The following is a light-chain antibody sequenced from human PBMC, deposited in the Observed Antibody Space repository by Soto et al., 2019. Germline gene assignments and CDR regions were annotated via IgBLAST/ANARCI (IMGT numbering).Light chain of an antibody. Sequence: QSALTQPPSVSGSPGQSVTISCTGTSSDVGSYSRVSWYQQPPGTAPKLMIYEVSNRPSGVPDRFSGSKSGNTASLTISGLQPEDEAGYYCSSYTSSNTYVFGTGTKVTVL. CDR2: EVS. J-gene: IGLJ1*01. CDR3: SSYTSSNTYV. V-gene: IGLV2-18*02. CDR1: SSDVGSYSR.